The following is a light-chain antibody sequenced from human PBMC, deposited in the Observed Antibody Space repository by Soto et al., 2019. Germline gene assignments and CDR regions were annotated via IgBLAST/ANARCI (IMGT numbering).Light chain of an antibody. CDR3: QSYDTSLSGSVV. J-gene: IGLJ2*01. V-gene: IGLV1-40*01. Sequence: QSVLTQPPSVSGAPGQRVTISCTGSSSNFGAGYDVHWYQQLPGTAPKLLIYGHNNRPSGVPDRFSASKSGTSASLAITGLQAEDEADYYCQSYDTSLSGSVVFGGGTKLTVL. CDR2: GHN. CDR1: SSNFGAGYD.